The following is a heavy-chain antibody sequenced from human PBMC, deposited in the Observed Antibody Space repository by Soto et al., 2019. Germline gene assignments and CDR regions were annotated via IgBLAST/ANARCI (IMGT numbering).Heavy chain of an antibody. CDR2: IHGTRSII. D-gene: IGHD3-16*01. CDR1: VFTFSSHA. J-gene: IGHJ4*02. Sequence: GGPLRLSCAVSVFTFSSHAMNWVRQAPGKGLEWVAYIHGTRSIIYYADSVKGRFTISRDNAKNSLYLQMDSLRDEDTALYYCARDARNADYDYWGQGTLVTVSS. V-gene: IGHV3-48*02. CDR3: ARDARNADYDY.